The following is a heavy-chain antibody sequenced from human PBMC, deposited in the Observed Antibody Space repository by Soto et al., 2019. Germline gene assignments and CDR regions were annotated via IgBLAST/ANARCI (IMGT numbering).Heavy chain of an antibody. Sequence: GGSLRLSCAASGFTFSRYWMSWGRQAPGKGLEWGANIKQDGSDIYYVDSVKGRFTISRDNAKNSLYLQMNSLRAEDTAVYYCARPLGWRDAFDVWGQGTMVTVSS. J-gene: IGHJ3*01. D-gene: IGHD6-19*01. CDR2: IKQDGSDI. CDR1: GFTFSRYW. V-gene: IGHV3-7*01. CDR3: ARPLGWRDAFDV.